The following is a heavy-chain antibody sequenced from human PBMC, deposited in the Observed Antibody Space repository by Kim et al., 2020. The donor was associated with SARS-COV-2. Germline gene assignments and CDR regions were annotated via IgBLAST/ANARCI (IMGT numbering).Heavy chain of an antibody. D-gene: IGHD1-1*01. CDR3: ARDGTTRSGGYYFDY. Sequence: QRVQGRVTITRDTAAWTAYMELSSLRSEDTAVYYCARDGTTRSGGYYFDYWGQGALVTVSS. J-gene: IGHJ4*02. V-gene: IGHV1-3*01.